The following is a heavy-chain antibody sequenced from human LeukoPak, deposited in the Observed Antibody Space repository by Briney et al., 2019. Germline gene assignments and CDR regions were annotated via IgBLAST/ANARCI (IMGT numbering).Heavy chain of an antibody. J-gene: IGHJ3*02. CDR1: GGSISSGSYY. CDR3: ARKGKLGDAFDI. D-gene: IGHD3-16*01. CDR2: VYASGST. V-gene: IGHV4-61*02. Sequence: PSETLSLACTVSGGSISSGSYYWGGIRQPAGKGVEGIGRVYASGSTNYTPSLKSRVTTSIDTSKNQFSLKLNSVTAADTAVYYCARKGKLGDAFDIWGQGTMVTVSS.